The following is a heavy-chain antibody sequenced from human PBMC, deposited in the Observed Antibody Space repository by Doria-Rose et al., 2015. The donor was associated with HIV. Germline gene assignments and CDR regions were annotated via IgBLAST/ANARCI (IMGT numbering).Heavy chain of an antibody. D-gene: IGHD4-17*01. CDR2: LWYDGTKK. V-gene: IGHV3-33*01. CDR3: ARLHGDHGRCAT. J-gene: IGHJ5*02. Sequence: GGSGVQPGRSLRLSWEASGFPFSKHATHWVRQAPGRGLEWVAVLWYDGTKKSYGDSVKCRVTISRDNSTYTLSLHMNSLRAEDTAVYYCARLHGDHGRCATWGQGTLVTVPS. CDR1: GFPFSKHA.